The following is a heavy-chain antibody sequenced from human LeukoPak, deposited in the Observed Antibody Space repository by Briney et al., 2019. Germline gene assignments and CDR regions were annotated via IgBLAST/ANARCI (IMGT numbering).Heavy chain of an antibody. D-gene: IGHD6-6*01. CDR2: VDPEDGET. CDR1: GYTFTDYY. CDR3: ATGVSSSSGYNWFDP. J-gene: IGHJ5*02. Sequence: ATVKISCKVSGYTFTDYYMHWVQQAPGKGLEWMGLVDPEDGETIYAEKFQGRVTITADTSTDTAYMEQSSLRSEDTAVYYCATGVSSSSGYNWFDPWGQGTLVTVSS. V-gene: IGHV1-69-2*01.